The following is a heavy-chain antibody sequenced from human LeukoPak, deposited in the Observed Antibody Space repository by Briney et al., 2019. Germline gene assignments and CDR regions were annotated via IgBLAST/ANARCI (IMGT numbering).Heavy chain of an antibody. V-gene: IGHV4-59*11. D-gene: IGHD2-21*02. J-gene: IGHJ4*02. CDR1: GGSISSHS. CDR2: VYYTGST. CDR3: ARRGDHEVYFDY. Sequence: SKTLSLTCTVSGGSISSHSWSWIRQPPGKGLEWIGYVYYTGSTTYTPSLESRVTISVDTSKNQVSLKLSSVTAADTAVYYCARRGDHEVYFDYWGQGALVIVSS.